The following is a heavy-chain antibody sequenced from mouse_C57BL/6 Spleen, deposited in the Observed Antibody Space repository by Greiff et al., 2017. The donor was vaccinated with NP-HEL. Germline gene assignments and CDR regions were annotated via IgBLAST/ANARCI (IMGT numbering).Heavy chain of an antibody. CDR2: INPNNGGT. CDR1: GYTFTDYY. J-gene: IGHJ4*01. V-gene: IGHV1-26*01. CDR3: ARRGIYYGYDYAMDY. D-gene: IGHD2-2*01. Sequence: EVQLQQSGPELVKPGASVKISCKASGYTFTDYYMNWVKQSHGKSLEWIGDINPNNGGTSYNQKFKGKATLTVDKSSSTAYMELRSLTSEDSAVYYCARRGIYYGYDYAMDYWGQGTSVTVSS.